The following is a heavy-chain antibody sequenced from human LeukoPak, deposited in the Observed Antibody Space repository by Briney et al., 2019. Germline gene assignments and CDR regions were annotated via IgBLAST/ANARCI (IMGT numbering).Heavy chain of an antibody. CDR1: GGTFSSYA. Sequence: SVKVSCKASGGTFSSYAISWVRQAPGQGLEWMGRIIPIFGTANYAQKFQGRVAITTDESTSTAYMELSSLRSEDTAVYYCARDYYYDSSGYRRYYYYYYYMDVWGKGTTVTVSS. J-gene: IGHJ6*03. D-gene: IGHD3-22*01. CDR3: ARDYYYDSSGYRRYYYYYYYMDV. CDR2: IIPIFGTA. V-gene: IGHV1-69*05.